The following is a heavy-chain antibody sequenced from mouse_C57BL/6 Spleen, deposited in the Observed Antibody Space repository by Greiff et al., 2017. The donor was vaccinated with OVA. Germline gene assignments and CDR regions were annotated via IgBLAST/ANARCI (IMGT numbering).Heavy chain of an antibody. V-gene: IGHV5-16*01. D-gene: IGHD1-1*01. Sequence: EVQVVESEGGLVQPGSSMKLSCTASGFTFSDYYMAWVRQVPEKGLEWVANINYDGSSTYYLDSLKSRFIISRDNAKNILYLQMSSLKSEDTATYYCAREGDYYGSSGFAYWGQGTLVTVSA. CDR2: INYDGSST. CDR3: AREGDYYGSSGFAY. CDR1: GFTFSDYY. J-gene: IGHJ3*01.